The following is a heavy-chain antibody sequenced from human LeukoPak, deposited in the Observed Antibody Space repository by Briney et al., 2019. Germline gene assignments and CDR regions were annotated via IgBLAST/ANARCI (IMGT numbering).Heavy chain of an antibody. CDR3: ARDMYYYDSSGFDY. Sequence: GSLRLSCAASGFTFTNAWMSWVRQAPGKGLEWVSSISSSSSYIYYADSVKGRFTISRDNAKNSLYLQMNSLRAEDTAVYYCARDMYYYDSSGFDYWGQGTLVTVSS. V-gene: IGHV3-21*01. CDR2: ISSSSSYI. D-gene: IGHD3-22*01. CDR1: GFTFTNAW. J-gene: IGHJ4*02.